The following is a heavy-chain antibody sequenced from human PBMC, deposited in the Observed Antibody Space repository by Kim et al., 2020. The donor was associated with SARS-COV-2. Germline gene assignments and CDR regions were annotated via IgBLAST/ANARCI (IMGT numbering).Heavy chain of an antibody. V-gene: IGHV4-30-2*05. Sequence: YYNPALKGRVTISVDTSKTQFSLKLSSVTAADTAVYYCARAMVRGVYFDYWGQGTLVTVSS. D-gene: IGHD3-10*01. CDR3: ARAMVRGVYFDY. J-gene: IGHJ4*02.